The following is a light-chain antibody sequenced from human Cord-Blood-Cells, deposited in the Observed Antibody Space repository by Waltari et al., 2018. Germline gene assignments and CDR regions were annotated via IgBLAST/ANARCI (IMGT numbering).Light chain of an antibody. CDR2: EVS. J-gene: IGLJ3*02. V-gene: IGLV2-8*01. CDR1: SSAVGGYHY. CDR3: SSYAGSNNLV. Sequence: QSALTQPPSASGSPGQSVTISCTGTSSAVGGYHYVSWYQQHPGKPPKLMIYEVSKRPSGVPDRFSGSKSGNTASLTVSGLQAEDEADYYCSSYAGSNNLVFGGGTKLTVL.